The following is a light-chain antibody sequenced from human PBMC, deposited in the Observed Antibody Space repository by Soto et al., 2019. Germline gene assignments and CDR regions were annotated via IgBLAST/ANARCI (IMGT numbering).Light chain of an antibody. J-gene: IGKJ2*01. CDR2: DAS. Sequence: DIQMTQSPSTLSASVGDRVTITCRASQSISSWLAWYQQKPGKAPKLLIYDASSLESGVPSRSSGSGSGTECALTISSLQPDCFARYSCQQYNSYSSHTFCQGTKLEIK. CDR1: QSISSW. CDR3: QQYNSYSSHT. V-gene: IGKV1-5*01.